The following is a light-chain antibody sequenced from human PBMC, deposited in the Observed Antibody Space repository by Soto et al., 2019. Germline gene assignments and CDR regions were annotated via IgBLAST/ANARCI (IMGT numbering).Light chain of an antibody. Sequence: VQMTQSPSSLSASVGDIVTITCRASQDVYTFLAWYRQRPGRAPELLIYDASTLQAGVPSRFSGDGFGTHFILTISSLRPEDVATYSCQHYNKAPWTFGQGTKV. J-gene: IGKJ1*01. CDR3: QHYNKAPWT. V-gene: IGKV1-27*01. CDR1: QDVYTF. CDR2: DAS.